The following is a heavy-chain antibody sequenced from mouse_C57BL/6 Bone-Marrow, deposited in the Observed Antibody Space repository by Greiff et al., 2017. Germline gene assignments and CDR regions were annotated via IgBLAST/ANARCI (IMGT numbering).Heavy chain of an antibody. Sequence: EVQLQQSGAELVKPGASVKLSCTASGFNIKDYYMHWVKQRTEQGLEWIGRIDPEDGETKYAPKFPGKATITADTSSNTADLQLSSLTSEDTAVYYCASQNGYGRFDYWGQGTTLTVSS. V-gene: IGHV14-2*01. J-gene: IGHJ2*01. CDR1: GFNIKDYY. CDR2: IDPEDGET. CDR3: ASQNGYGRFDY. D-gene: IGHD1-1*01.